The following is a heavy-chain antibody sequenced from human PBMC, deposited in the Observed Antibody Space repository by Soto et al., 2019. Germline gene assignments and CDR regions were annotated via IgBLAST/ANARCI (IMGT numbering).Heavy chain of an antibody. CDR1: GYSFTSYW. CDR3: ARHLYGSGSYDYYYYMDV. Sequence: PGESLKISCKGSGYSFTSYWIGWVRQMPGKGLEWMGIIYPGDSDTRYSPSFQGQVTISADKSISTAYLQWSSLKASDTAMYYCARHLYGSGSYDYYYYMDVWGKGTTVTVSS. V-gene: IGHV5-51*01. J-gene: IGHJ6*03. CDR2: IYPGDSDT. D-gene: IGHD3-10*01.